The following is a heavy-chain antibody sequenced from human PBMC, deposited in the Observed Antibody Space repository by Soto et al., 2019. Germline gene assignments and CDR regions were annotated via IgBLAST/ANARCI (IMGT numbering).Heavy chain of an antibody. V-gene: IGHV3-30-3*01. D-gene: IGHD6-6*01. CDR1: GFTFSSYA. CDR3: ARDGAARPQYYYYYGMDV. J-gene: IGHJ6*02. Sequence: QVQLVESGGGVVQPGRSLRLSCAASGFTFSSYAMHWVRQAPGKGLEWVAVISYDGSNKYYADSVKGRFTISRDNSKHTLYLQMNNMRAEDTAVYYCARDGAARPQYYYYYGMDVWGQGTTVTVSS. CDR2: ISYDGSNK.